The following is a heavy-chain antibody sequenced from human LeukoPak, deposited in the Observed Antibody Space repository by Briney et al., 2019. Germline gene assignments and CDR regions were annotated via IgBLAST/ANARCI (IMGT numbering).Heavy chain of an antibody. CDR3: ARARRGGYKVRDAFDI. CDR2: INPSEST. Sequence: GSLRLSCAASGFTFSNYGMTWVRQAPGKGLEWIGEINPSESTNYNPSLKSRVTISVDASKKQFSLKLSSVTAADTAVYYCARARRGGYKVRDAFDIWGQGTMVTVSS. J-gene: IGHJ3*02. CDR1: GFTFSNYG. D-gene: IGHD5-24*01. V-gene: IGHV4-34*01.